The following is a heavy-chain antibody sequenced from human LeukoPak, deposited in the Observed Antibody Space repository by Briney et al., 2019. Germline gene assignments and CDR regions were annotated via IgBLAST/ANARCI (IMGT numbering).Heavy chain of an antibody. CDR1: GFTFSNYG. CDR3: AKDYGDYYYYYYMDV. D-gene: IGHD4-17*01. V-gene: IGHV3-30*02. J-gene: IGHJ6*03. Sequence: GGSLRLSCAASGFTFSNYGMRWVRQAPGKGLEWVAFIRSDGINKYHADSVKGRFTISRDNSKNTLYLQMNSLRAEDTAVYYCAKDYGDYYYYYYMDVWGKGTTVTVSS. CDR2: IRSDGINK.